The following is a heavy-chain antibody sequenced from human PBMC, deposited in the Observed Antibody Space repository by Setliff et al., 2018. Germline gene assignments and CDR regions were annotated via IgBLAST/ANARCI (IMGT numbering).Heavy chain of an antibody. CDR3: ARVADGSGSFYLGFDY. D-gene: IGHD3-10*01. Sequence: PSETLSLTCTVSGDSISSGSYYWNWIRQHPEKGLEWLGYIFHSGSTHYNSSLKSRITISIYTSKNHFALELNSVTAADSAVYYCARVADGSGSFYLGFDYWGQGILVTVSS. J-gene: IGHJ4*02. CDR1: GDSISSGSYY. V-gene: IGHV4-31*03. CDR2: IFHSGST.